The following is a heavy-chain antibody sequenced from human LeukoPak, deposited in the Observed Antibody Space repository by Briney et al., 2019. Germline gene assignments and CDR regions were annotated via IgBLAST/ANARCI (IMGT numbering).Heavy chain of an antibody. CDR2: INHSGST. Sequence: SETLSLTCAVYGGSFSGYYWSWIRQPPGKGLEWIGEINHSGSTNYNPSLKSRVTISVDTSKNQFSLKLSSVTAADTAVYYCARLEGRGWYRGAFDIWGQGTMVTLSS. D-gene: IGHD6-19*01. CDR3: ARLEGRGWYRGAFDI. V-gene: IGHV4-34*01. CDR1: GGSFSGYY. J-gene: IGHJ3*02.